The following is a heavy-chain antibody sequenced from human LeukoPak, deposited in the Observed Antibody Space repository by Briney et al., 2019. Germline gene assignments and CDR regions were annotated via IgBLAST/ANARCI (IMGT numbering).Heavy chain of an antibody. D-gene: IGHD4-17*01. CDR3: TTHGYGDYGWFDP. V-gene: IGHV3-15*01. Sequence: PGGSLRLSCAASGFTFSNAWMSWVRQAPGKGLEWVGRIKSKTDGGTTDYAAPVKGRFTISRDDSKNTLYLQMNSLKTEDTAVYYCTTHGYGDYGWFDPWGQGTLVTVSS. J-gene: IGHJ5*02. CDR1: GFTFSNAW. CDR2: IKSKTDGGTT.